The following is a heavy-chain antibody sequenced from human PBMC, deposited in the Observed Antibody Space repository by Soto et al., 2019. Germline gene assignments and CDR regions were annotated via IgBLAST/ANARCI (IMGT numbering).Heavy chain of an antibody. CDR2: ISYDGSNK. CDR1: GYTFSSYA. V-gene: IGHV3-30-3*01. D-gene: IGHD6-13*01. Sequence: GESLCPSCPASGYTFSSYAMHWVRQAPGKGLEWVAVISYDGSNKYYADSVKGRFTISRDNSKNTLYLQMNSLRAEDTAVDYCARDVHIAAAGTAPFDYWGQGTLVTVSS. CDR3: ARDVHIAAAGTAPFDY. J-gene: IGHJ4*02.